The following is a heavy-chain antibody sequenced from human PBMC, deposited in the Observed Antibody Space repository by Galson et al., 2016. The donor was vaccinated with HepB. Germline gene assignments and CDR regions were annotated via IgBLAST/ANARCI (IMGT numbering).Heavy chain of an antibody. Sequence: SETLSLTCTVSVGSISAYYWTWIRQSPGKGLEWIGCIYYGGTTNHNPSLKSRVTISVDTSKNQFSLRLNSVTAADPAVYYFALFGSSPSFAYWGQGALVTVSS. CDR1: VGSISAYY. V-gene: IGHV4-59*01. J-gene: IGHJ4*02. CDR3: ALFGSSPSFAY. CDR2: IYYGGTT. D-gene: IGHD6-19*01.